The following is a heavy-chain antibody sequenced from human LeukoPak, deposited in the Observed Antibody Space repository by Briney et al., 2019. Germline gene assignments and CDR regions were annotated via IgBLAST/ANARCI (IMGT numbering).Heavy chain of an antibody. V-gene: IGHV3-30*18. J-gene: IGHJ4*02. CDR1: GFTFSSYG. CDR3: AKGEKYYGSGSFVH. Sequence: GRSLRLSCAASGFTFSSYGMHWVRQAPGKRLEWVAVISYDGSNKYYADSGKGRFTISRDNSKNTLYLQMNSLRAEDTAVYYCAKGEKYYGSGSFVHWGQGTLVTVSS. D-gene: IGHD3-10*01. CDR2: ISYDGSNK.